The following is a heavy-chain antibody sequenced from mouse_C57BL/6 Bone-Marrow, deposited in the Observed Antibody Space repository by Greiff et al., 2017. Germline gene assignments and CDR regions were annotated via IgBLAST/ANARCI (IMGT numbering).Heavy chain of an antibody. Sequence: EVQVVESEGGLVQPGSSMKLSCTASGFTFSDYYMAWVRQVPEKGLEWVANINYDGSSTYYLDSLKSRFIISRDNAKNILYLQMSSLKSEDTATYYCARAYYDYVPTGFFDYWGQGTTLTVSS. V-gene: IGHV5-16*01. D-gene: IGHD2-4*01. J-gene: IGHJ2*01. CDR1: GFTFSDYY. CDR3: ARAYYDYVPTGFFDY. CDR2: INYDGSST.